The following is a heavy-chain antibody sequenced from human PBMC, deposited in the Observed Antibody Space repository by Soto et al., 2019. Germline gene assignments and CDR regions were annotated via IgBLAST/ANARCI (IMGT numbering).Heavy chain of an antibody. CDR3: AKGHSTLRVPPRAWLDY. CDR1: GFTFSSYG. Sequence: PGGSLRLSCAASGFTFSSYGMHWVRQAPGKGLEWVAVISYDGSNKYYADSVKGRFTISRDNSKNTLYLQMNSLRAEDTAVYYCAKGHSTLRVPPRAWLDYWGQGTLVTVSS. J-gene: IGHJ4*02. V-gene: IGHV3-30*18. CDR2: ISYDGSNK.